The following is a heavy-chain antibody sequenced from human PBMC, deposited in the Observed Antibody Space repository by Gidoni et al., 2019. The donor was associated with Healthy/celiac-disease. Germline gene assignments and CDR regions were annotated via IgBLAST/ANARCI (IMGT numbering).Heavy chain of an antibody. Sequence: EVRLLASGGGLVQLGGSLRLSCAASVFSFSRYAMSWVRQAPGKGLEWVATVRGSGDSTYYADSVRGRFTISRDNSKNTLYLQMNRLRVDDTAVYYCAKISARGSSGDSWGQGTLVTVSS. D-gene: IGHD1-26*01. CDR3: AKISARGSSGDS. CDR1: VFSFSRYA. J-gene: IGHJ4*02. CDR2: VRGSGDST. V-gene: IGHV3-23*01.